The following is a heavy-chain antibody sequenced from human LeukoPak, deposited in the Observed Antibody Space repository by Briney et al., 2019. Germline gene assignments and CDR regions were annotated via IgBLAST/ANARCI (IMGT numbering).Heavy chain of an antibody. Sequence: SETLSLTCTVSGGSISSNSYYWGWIRQPPGKGLEWIGSIFYGGSTYSNPSLKRRVTISVDTSKNQFSLKLSSVTAADTAGDYCARLATPSTMAARGRSWFESWGQGTLVTVSS. D-gene: IGHD6-6*01. CDR3: ARLATPSTMAARGRSWFES. CDR1: GGSISSNSYY. V-gene: IGHV4-39*07. CDR2: IFYGGST. J-gene: IGHJ5*01.